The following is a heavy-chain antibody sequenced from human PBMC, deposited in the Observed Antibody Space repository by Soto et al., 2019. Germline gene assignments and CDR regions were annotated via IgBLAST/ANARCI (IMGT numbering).Heavy chain of an antibody. J-gene: IGHJ6*02. Sequence: QVQLVESGGGVVQPGRSLRLSCAASGFTFSSYGMHWVRQAPGKGLEWVAVISYDGSNKYYADSVKGRFTISRDNSKNTLYLQMNSLRAEDTAVYYCASNDDPYYYYGMDVWGQGTTVTVSS. CDR3: ASNDDPYYYYGMDV. D-gene: IGHD3-16*01. CDR2: ISYDGSNK. V-gene: IGHV3-30*03. CDR1: GFTFSSYG.